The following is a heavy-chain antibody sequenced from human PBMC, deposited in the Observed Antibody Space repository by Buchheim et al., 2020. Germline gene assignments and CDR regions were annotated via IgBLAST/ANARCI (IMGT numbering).Heavy chain of an antibody. CDR3: ARHGEWELYYFDY. D-gene: IGHD1-26*01. CDR2: IYYSGST. V-gene: IGHV4-39*01. J-gene: IGHJ4*02. Sequence: QLQLQESGPGLVKPSETLSLTCTVSGGSISSSSYYWGWIRQPPGKGLEWIGSIYYSGSTYYNPSLKSRVTISVDPSKNQFSLKLSSVTAADTAVYYCARHGEWELYYFDYWGQGTL. CDR1: GGSISSSSYY.